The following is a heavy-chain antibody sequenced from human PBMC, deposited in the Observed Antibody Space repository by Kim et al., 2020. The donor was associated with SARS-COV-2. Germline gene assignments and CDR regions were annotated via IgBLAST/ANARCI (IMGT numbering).Heavy chain of an antibody. CDR2: ISSSGTST. J-gene: IGHJ4*02. CDR3: AREARSSGHSEY. CDR1: GFTFSSYE. D-gene: IGHD3-22*01. V-gene: IGHV3-48*03. Sequence: GGSLRLSCAASGFTFSSYEMNWVRQAPGKGLEWISYISSSGTSTYYADSVKGRFTISRDNAKNSLYLEMNSLRAEDTAVYYCAREARSSGHSEYWGQGTLVTVSS.